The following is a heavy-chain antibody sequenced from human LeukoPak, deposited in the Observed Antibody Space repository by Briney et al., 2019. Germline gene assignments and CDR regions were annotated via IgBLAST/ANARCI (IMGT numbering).Heavy chain of an antibody. V-gene: IGHV3-11*01. J-gene: IGHJ4*02. CDR2: ISSSGSTI. CDR3: ATVDPVCRDGDSLCDIY. Sequence: GGSLRLSCAASGFTFSDYYMSWIRQAPGKGLEWVSYISSSGSTIYYADSVKGRFTISRDNAKNSLYLQMNSLRAEDTAIYYCATVDPVCRDGDSLCDIYWGQGTLVTVSS. D-gene: IGHD4-17*01. CDR1: GFTFSDYY.